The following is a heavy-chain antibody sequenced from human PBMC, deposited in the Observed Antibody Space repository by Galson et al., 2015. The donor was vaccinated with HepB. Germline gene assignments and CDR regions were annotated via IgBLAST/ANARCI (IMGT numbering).Heavy chain of an antibody. D-gene: IGHD5-18*01. CDR2: IIPILGIA. CDR1: GGTFSSYA. J-gene: IGHJ5*02. V-gene: IGHV1-69*04. CDR3: ARDLGEYSYVNWFDP. Sequence: SVKVSCKASGGTFSSYAISWVRQAPGQGLEWMGRIIPILGIANYAQKFQGRVTITADKSTSTAYMELSSLRSEDTAVYYCARDLGEYSYVNWFDPWGQGTLVTVSS.